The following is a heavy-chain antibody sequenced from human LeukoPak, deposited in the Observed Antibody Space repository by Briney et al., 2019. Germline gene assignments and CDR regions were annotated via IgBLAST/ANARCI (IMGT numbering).Heavy chain of an antibody. Sequence: GGSLRLSCAASGFTFSSYWMSWVRQAPGKGLEWVANIKQDGSEKYYVDSVKGRFTISRDNAKNSLYLQMNSLRAEDTAVYYCARVRFLEWLDAFDIWGQGTMVTVSS. V-gene: IGHV3-7*01. CDR2: IKQDGSEK. CDR1: GFTFSSYW. J-gene: IGHJ3*02. D-gene: IGHD3-3*01. CDR3: ARVRFLEWLDAFDI.